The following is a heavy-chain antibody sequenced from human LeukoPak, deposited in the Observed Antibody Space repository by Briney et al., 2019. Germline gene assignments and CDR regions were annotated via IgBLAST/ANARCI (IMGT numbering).Heavy chain of an antibody. Sequence: GGSLRLSCAASGFTFSSYAMSWVRQAPGKGLEWVSTISGSGGSTYYADSVKDKFTISRDNSKNTLYLKLNSMRAEDTAVYYCAKAPVAYYYDSSGYYLGFDYWGQGTLVTVSS. D-gene: IGHD3-22*01. CDR3: AKAPVAYYYDSSGYYLGFDY. V-gene: IGHV3-23*01. CDR1: GFTFSSYA. J-gene: IGHJ4*02. CDR2: ISGSGGST.